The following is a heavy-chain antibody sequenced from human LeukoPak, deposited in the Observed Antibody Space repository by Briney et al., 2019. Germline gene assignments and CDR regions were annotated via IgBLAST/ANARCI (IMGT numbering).Heavy chain of an antibody. J-gene: IGHJ4*02. Sequence: SETLSLTCAVYGGSFSGYYWNWIRQPPGKGLEWIGEINHSGSTNYNPSLKSRVTISVDTSKNQFSLKLSSVTAADTAVYYCARGGWYFDYWGQGTLVTVSS. CDR3: ARGGWYFDY. CDR1: GGSFSGYY. CDR2: INHSGST. V-gene: IGHV4-34*01.